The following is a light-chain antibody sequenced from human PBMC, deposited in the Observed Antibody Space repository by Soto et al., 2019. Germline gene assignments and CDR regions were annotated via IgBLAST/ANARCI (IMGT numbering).Light chain of an antibody. V-gene: IGKV1-39*01. J-gene: IGKJ1*01. CDR1: QSISSY. CDR3: QQSYSTPPWT. Sequence: DIQVNKSPSSLSASVGDRVTITCRASQSISSYLNWYQQKPGKAPKLLIYAASSLQSGVPSRFSGSGSGTDFTLTISSLQPEDFATYYCQQSYSTPPWTFGQGSKVDIK. CDR2: AAS.